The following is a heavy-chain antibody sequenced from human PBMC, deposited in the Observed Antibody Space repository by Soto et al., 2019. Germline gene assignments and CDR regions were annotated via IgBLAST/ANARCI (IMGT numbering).Heavy chain of an antibody. CDR1: GFSLSTTEEG. CDR3: AHGSCFGADCYPNPYFDF. Sequence: QITLKESGPTLVKPTQTLTLTCTFSGFSLSTTEEGVGWIRQPPGKAPEWLALIYWDDDKRYSPSLKTRLTITKDTAKNQVVLTVTNVDPVDTAPYFCAHGSCFGADCYPNPYFDFWGQGILVTVSS. J-gene: IGHJ4*02. CDR2: IYWDDDK. V-gene: IGHV2-5*02. D-gene: IGHD2-21*02.